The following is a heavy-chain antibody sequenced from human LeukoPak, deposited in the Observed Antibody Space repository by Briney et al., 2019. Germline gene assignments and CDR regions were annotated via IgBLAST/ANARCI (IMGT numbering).Heavy chain of an antibody. CDR3: AKVHSSGYFRY. CDR1: GFTFSSYA. Sequence: GASLRLSCAASGFTFSSYAMSWVRQAPGRGLEWVSAISGSGGSTYYADSVKGRFTIPRDNSKNTLYLQMNSLRAEDTAVYYCAKVHSSGYFRYWGQGTLVTVSS. CDR2: ISGSGGST. V-gene: IGHV3-23*01. D-gene: IGHD6-19*01. J-gene: IGHJ4*02.